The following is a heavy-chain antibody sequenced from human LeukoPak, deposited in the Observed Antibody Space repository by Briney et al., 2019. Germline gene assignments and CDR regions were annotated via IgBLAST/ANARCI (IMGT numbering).Heavy chain of an antibody. CDR1: GGSISSYY. CDR3: AKYVWGSYPTFEDC. J-gene: IGHJ4*02. D-gene: IGHD3-16*02. V-gene: IGHV4-59*01. CDR2: ISYSGST. Sequence: SETLSLTCTVSGGSISSYYWSWIRQPPGKGLEWVGYISYSGSTNYNPSLKSRVTISVDTSKNQFSLKLSSATAADTAVYYCAKYVWGSYPTFEDCWGQGTLVTVSS.